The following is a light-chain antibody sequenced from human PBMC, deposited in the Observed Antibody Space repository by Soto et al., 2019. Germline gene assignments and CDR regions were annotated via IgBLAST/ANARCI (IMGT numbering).Light chain of an antibody. CDR2: DVS. J-gene: IGLJ3*02. V-gene: IGLV2-11*01. CDR1: SSHVSGYHY. Sequence: QSVLTQPRSVSGSPGQTVTISCTGTSSHVSGYHYVSWYQQHPGKAPKLMIYDVSKRPSGVPDRLSGSKAGNTASLTISGLQAEDEADYYCCSYAGSYTSWVFGGGTKVTVL. CDR3: CSYAGSYTSWV.